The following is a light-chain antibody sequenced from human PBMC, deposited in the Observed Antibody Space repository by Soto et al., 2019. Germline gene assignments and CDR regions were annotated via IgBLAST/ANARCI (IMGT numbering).Light chain of an antibody. CDR1: SSDFGTYNL. V-gene: IGLV2-23*02. Sequence: QSALTQPASVSGSPGQSITISCTGTSSDFGTYNLVSWYQHHPGKAPILIVYEVNKRPSGISTRFSGSKSGNTASLTISGLQAEYEADYYCSSYAGSTNRVFGTGTKVTV. CDR2: EVN. CDR3: SSYAGSTNRV. J-gene: IGLJ1*01.